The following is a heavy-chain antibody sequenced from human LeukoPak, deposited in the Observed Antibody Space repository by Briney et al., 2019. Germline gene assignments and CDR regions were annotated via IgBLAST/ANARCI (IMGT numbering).Heavy chain of an antibody. CDR2: IIPIFDTA. D-gene: IGHD1-26*01. CDR1: GGTFSSYS. CDR3: ARISLGAIWGYYYGMDV. V-gene: IGHV1-69*13. J-gene: IGHJ6*02. Sequence: SVKVSCKASGGTFSSYSISWVRQAPGQGLEWMGGIIPIFDTAVYAQKFQGRVTITADESTSTAYMELSSLRSEDTAVFYCARISLGAIWGYYYGMDVWGQGTTVTVS.